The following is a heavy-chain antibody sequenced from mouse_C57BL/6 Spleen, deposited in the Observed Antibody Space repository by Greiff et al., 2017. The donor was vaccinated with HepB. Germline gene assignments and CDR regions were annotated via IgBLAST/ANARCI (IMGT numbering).Heavy chain of an antibody. CDR3: AMLPYGSLTYYAMDY. CDR2: IYPSDSET. J-gene: IGHJ4*01. V-gene: IGHV1-61*01. Sequence: QVQLQQPGAELVRPGSSVKLSCKASGYTFTSYWMDWVKQRPGQGLEWIGNIYPSDSETHYNQKFKGKATLTVDKSSSTAYMQLSSLTSEDSAVYYCAMLPYGSLTYYAMDYWGQGTSVTVSS. CDR1: GYTFTSYW. D-gene: IGHD1-1*01.